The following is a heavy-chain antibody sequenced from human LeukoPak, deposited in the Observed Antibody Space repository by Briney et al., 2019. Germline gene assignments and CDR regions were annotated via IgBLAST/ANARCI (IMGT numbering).Heavy chain of an antibody. V-gene: IGHV3-9*01. D-gene: IGHD1-26*01. Sequence: PGRSLRLSCAASGFTFDDYAMHWVRQAPGKGLEWVSGISWNSGSIGYADSVKGRFTISRDNAKNSLYLQMNSLRAEDTALYYCAKDLHKWELLSPFDYWGQGTLVTVSS. CDR3: AKDLHKWELLSPFDY. CDR2: ISWNSGSI. CDR1: GFTFDDYA. J-gene: IGHJ4*02.